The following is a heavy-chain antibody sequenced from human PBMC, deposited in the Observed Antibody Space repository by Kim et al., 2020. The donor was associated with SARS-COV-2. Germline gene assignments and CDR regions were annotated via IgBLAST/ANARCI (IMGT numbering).Heavy chain of an antibody. J-gene: IGHJ6*02. Sequence: GGSLRLSCAASGFTFSSYAMSWVRQAPGKGLEWVSAISGSGGSTYYADSVKVRFTISRDNSTNTLYLQMNSLRAEDTAVYYYAKFRFAAPSYYYGMDVWGQGTTLTASS. CDR1: GFTFSSYA. CDR3: AKFRFAAPSYYYGMDV. V-gene: IGHV3-23*01. D-gene: IGHD3-10*01. CDR2: ISGSGGST.